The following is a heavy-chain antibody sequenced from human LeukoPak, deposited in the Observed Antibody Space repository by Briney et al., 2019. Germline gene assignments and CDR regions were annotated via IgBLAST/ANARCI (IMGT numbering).Heavy chain of an antibody. Sequence: GGSLRLSCAASGFTFSSYWMSWVRQAPGKGLEWVANIKQDGSEKYYVDSVKGRFTISRDNAKNSLYLQMNSLRAEDTAVYYCATNPSIFGVVTPDXXGQGTLVTVSS. D-gene: IGHD3-3*01. CDR1: GFTFSSYW. CDR3: ATNPSIFGVVTPDX. J-gene: IGHJ4*02. V-gene: IGHV3-7*01. CDR2: IKQDGSEK.